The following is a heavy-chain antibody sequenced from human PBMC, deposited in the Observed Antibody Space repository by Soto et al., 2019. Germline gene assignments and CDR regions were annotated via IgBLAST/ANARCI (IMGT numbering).Heavy chain of an antibody. CDR1: GESISSSSYY. V-gene: IGHV4-39*07. CDR2: IYYSGRT. CDR3: ARDMHVGFTHYFDP. J-gene: IGHJ5*02. D-gene: IGHD1-26*01. Sequence: PSETLSLTCIVSGESISSSSYYWGWIRQPPGKGLEWIGSIYYSGRTYYNPSLKSRVTTSMDTSKNQLSLKLTSMTAADTAVYYCARDMHVGFTHYFDPWGQGTLVTVSS.